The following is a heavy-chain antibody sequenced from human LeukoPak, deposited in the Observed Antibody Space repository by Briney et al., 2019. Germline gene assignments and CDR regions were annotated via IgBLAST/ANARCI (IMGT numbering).Heavy chain of an antibody. CDR2: IGTAGNT. CDR1: GFTFSDYD. J-gene: IGHJ4*02. D-gene: IGHD1-1*01. V-gene: IGHV3-13*01. CDR3: ARVAKERVGGVYYFDY. Sequence: GGSLRLSCAASGFTFSDYDMHWVRRATGKGLECVSAIGTAGNTYYAGSVKGRFTISRENAKNSLYLQMTSLRAGDTAVYYCARVAKERVGGVYYFDYWGQGTLVTVSS.